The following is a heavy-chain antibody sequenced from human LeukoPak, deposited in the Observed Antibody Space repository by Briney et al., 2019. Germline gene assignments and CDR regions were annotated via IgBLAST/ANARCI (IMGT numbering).Heavy chain of an antibody. Sequence: GGSLRLSCVASGFTFSSFAMTWVRRAPGKGLEWVSVISGSGANTYYADSVKGRFTISRDHSKNTLYLQMNSLRAEDTAVYYCAKGESGDCYKSLDYWGQGSLVTVSS. J-gene: IGHJ4*02. CDR3: AKGESGDCYKSLDY. V-gene: IGHV3-23*01. D-gene: IGHD2-21*02. CDR2: ISGSGANT. CDR1: GFTFSSFA.